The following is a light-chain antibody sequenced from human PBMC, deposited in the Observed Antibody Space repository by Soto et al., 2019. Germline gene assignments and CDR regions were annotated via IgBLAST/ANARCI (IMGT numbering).Light chain of an antibody. CDR1: ESISGNY. Sequence: EIALTQSPGTLSSSPVDTVTLSFRASESISGNYLAWYQQQPGQAPRLLIYGTSNRATGIPDRFSGSGSGTDFSLTISRLEPEDFALYYCQQYGHSLSLTFGQGTRLEI. CDR3: QQYGHSLSLT. V-gene: IGKV3-20*01. CDR2: GTS. J-gene: IGKJ5*01.